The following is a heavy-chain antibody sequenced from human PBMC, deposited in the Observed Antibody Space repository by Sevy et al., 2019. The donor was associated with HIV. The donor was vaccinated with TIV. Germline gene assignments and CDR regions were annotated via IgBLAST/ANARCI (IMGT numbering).Heavy chain of an antibody. CDR3: ATHPSLSFAMMVVAVGGMVV. CDR1: GFTFSDPW. V-gene: IGHV3-15*01. Sequence: GGSLRLSCVASGFTFSDPWMSWVRQPPGKGLEWVGRIKSKSDGGTTDYAAPVKGRFTISRDGSKNTLYLLMNSLKADDTAGYNCATHPSLSFAMMVVAVGGMVVWGQGTTVTVSS. J-gene: IGHJ6*01. D-gene: IGHD3-22*01. CDR2: IKSKSDGGTT.